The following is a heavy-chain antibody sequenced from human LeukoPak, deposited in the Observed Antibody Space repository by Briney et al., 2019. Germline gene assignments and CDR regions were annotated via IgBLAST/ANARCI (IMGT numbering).Heavy chain of an antibody. D-gene: IGHD6-19*01. CDR3: TRQRGYSGGCLDY. J-gene: IGHJ4*02. CDR1: GFTFGDYA. Sequence: GGSLRLSCTASGFTFGDYAMSWVRQAPGKGLEWVGFIRSKAYGGTTEYAASVKGRFTISRDDSKSIAYLQMNSLKTEDTAVYYCTRQRGYSGGCLDYWGQGTLVTVSS. V-gene: IGHV3-49*04. CDR2: IRSKAYGGTT.